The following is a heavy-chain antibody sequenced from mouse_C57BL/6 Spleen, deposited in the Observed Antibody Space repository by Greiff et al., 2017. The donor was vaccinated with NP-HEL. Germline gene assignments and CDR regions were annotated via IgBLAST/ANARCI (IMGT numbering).Heavy chain of an antibody. CDR3: APGSSFYAMDY. D-gene: IGHD1-1*01. CDR1: GYTFTSYW. CDR2: IDPNSGGT. Sequence: VQLQQPGAELVKPGASVKLSCKASGYTFTSYWMHWVKQRPGRGLEWIGRIDPNSGGTTYNEKFKSKATLTVDKPSSTAYMQLSSLTSEDSAVYYCAPGSSFYAMDYWGQGTSVTVSS. J-gene: IGHJ4*01. V-gene: IGHV1-72*01.